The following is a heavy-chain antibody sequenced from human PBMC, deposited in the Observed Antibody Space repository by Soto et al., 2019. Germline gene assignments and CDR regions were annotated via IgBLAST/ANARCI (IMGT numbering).Heavy chain of an antibody. Sequence: EVQLVASGGGSAKPGGSVRLSCAASGFTFTDAWMNWVRQVPGEGLEWVGHVKSQIDGGTTDSAAALDGRVTISRDDSKNMVYLQLNRLRTDDTAVYYCATGSARFDFWGQGTLVTVSS. CDR1: GFTFTDAW. J-gene: IGHJ5*01. D-gene: IGHD6-6*01. CDR2: VKSQIDGGTT. V-gene: IGHV3-15*01. CDR3: ATGSARFDF.